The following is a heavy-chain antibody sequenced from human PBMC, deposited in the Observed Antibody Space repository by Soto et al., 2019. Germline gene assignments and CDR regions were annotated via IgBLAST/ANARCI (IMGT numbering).Heavy chain of an antibody. CDR3: ARQGLYYNDSSGYYVDY. Sequence: PSETLSLTCTVSGGSISSSSYYWGWIRQPPGKVLEWIGSIFYTGSTYHNPSLKSRVTISVDTSKNQFSLKLSSVTAADTAVYYCARQGLYYNDSSGYYVDYWGQGALVTVSS. D-gene: IGHD3-22*01. J-gene: IGHJ4*02. CDR2: IFYTGST. V-gene: IGHV4-39*01. CDR1: GGSISSSSYY.